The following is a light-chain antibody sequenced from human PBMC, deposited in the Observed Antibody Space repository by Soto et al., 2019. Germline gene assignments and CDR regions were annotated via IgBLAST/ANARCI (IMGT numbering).Light chain of an antibody. CDR3: QKYHSAPFT. CDR2: AAS. J-gene: IGKJ3*01. CDR1: QGISNY. V-gene: IGKV1-27*01. Sequence: DIQMTQSPSSLSASVGDRVTITCRASQGISNYLAWYQHKPGKVPKLLIYAASTLQSGVPSRFSGSGSGPDLTLTISSQQPEDVATYYCQKYHSAPFTFGPGTKVDIQ.